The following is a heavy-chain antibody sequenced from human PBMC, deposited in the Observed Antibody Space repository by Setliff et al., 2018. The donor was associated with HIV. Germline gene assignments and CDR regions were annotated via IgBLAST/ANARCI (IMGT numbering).Heavy chain of an antibody. D-gene: IGHD1-26*01. J-gene: IGHJ4*02. CDR2: INPYSGGT. CDR1: GYMFIGYY. CDR3: ARGPTVGAADY. Sequence: GASVQVSCKASGYMFIGYYIHWVRQAPGQGLEWMGWINPYSGGTNYAQKFQGSVTMTRDTSITTAYMELSRLISDDTAVYYCARGPTVGAADYWGQGTLVTVSS. V-gene: IGHV1-2*02.